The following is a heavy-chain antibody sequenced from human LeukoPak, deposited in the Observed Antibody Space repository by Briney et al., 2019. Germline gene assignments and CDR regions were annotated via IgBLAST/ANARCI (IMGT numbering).Heavy chain of an antibody. V-gene: IGHV3-48*03. CDR3: ARESAMGLDY. CDR1: GFTFRSYE. D-gene: IGHD2-2*01. Sequence: GSLRLSCAASGFTFRSYEMNWVRQAPGKGLEWVSYINSGGSTVYYADSVKGRFTISRDNAKNSLYLQMNSLRDEDTAVYYCARESAMGLDYWGQGTLVTVSS. J-gene: IGHJ4*02. CDR2: INSGGSTV.